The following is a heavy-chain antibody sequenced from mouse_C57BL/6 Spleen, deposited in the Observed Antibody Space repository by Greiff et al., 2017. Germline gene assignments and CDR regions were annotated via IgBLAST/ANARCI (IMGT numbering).Heavy chain of an antibody. J-gene: IGHJ1*03. CDR1: GYTFTGYW. CDR2: ILPGSGST. V-gene: IGHV1-9*01. CDR3: ARRGGYYQYFDV. D-gene: IGHD2-3*01. Sequence: QVQLKESGAELMKPGASVKLSCKATGYTFTGYWIEWVKQRPGHGLEWIGEILPGSGSTNYNEKFKGKATFTADTSSNTAYMQLSSLTTEDSAIYYCARRGGYYQYFDVWGTGTTVTVSS.